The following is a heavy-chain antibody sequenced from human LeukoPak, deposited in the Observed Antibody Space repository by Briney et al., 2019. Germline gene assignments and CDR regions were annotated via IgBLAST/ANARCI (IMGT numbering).Heavy chain of an antibody. CDR2: INPNSGGT. CDR1: GYTFTGYY. D-gene: IGHD2-15*01. CDR3: ARGERYCSGGSCKRGAFDI. J-gene: IGHJ3*02. V-gene: IGHV1-2*02. Sequence: ASVTVSCKASGYTFTGYYMHWVRQAPGQGLEWMGWINPNSGGTNYAQKFQGRVTMTRDTSISTAYMELSRLRSDDTAVYYCARGERYCSGGSCKRGAFDIWGQGTMVTVSS.